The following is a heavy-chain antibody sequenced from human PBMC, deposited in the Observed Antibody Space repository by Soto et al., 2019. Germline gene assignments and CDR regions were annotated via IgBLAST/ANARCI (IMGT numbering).Heavy chain of an antibody. J-gene: IGHJ6*02. D-gene: IGHD3-9*01. CDR1: GFTFSSYL. V-gene: IGHV3-74*01. Sequence: GGSLRLSCAASGFTFSSYLMHWVRQSPGKGLVWVSRINSDGSSTSYADSVKGRFTISRDNAKNTLYLQMNSPRAEDTAVYYCASVVGYFDWLLFPTDYYYGMDVWGQGTTVTVSS. CDR2: INSDGSST. CDR3: ASVVGYFDWLLFPTDYYYGMDV.